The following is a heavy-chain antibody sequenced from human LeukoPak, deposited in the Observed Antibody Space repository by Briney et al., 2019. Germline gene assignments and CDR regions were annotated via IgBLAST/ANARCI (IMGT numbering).Heavy chain of an antibody. V-gene: IGHV3-7*03. CDR3: ASGLELDY. J-gene: IGHJ4*02. CDR2: IKQDGSEK. Sequence: PGGSLRLSCAASGFIFSSYAMSWVRQAPGKGLEWVANIKQDGSEKNYVDSVKGRFTISRDNAKNSLYLQMNSLRAEDTAVYYCASGLELDYWGQGTLVTVSS. CDR1: GFIFSSYA.